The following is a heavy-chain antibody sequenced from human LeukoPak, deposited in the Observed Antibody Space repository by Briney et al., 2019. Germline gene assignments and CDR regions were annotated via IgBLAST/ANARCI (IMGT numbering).Heavy chain of an antibody. CDR1: GGSISSYY. D-gene: IGHD3-3*01. V-gene: IGHV4-4*07. CDR2: IYTSGST. Sequence: SETLSLTCTVSGGSISSYYWSWIRQPAGKGLEWIGRIYTSGSTNYNPSLKSRVTMSVDTSKNQFSLKLSSVTAADTAVYYCARQRIMIFGVVIAPTWFDPWGQGTLVTVSS. J-gene: IGHJ5*02. CDR3: ARQRIMIFGVVIAPTWFDP.